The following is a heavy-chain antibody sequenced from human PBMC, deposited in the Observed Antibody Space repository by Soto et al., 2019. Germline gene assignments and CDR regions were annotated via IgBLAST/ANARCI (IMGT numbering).Heavy chain of an antibody. Sequence: EVQLLESGGGLVQPGGSLRLSCAASGFTFSRHAMSWVRQAPGKGLEWVSAISGSGDSAYHADSVKGRFTISRDNSTNTLYLQMNSLRAEDTALYYCAKAGGSTWDYGMDVWGQGTTVTVSS. V-gene: IGHV3-23*01. CDR2: ISGSGDSA. D-gene: IGHD2-15*01. J-gene: IGHJ6*02. CDR1: GFTFSRHA. CDR3: AKAGGSTWDYGMDV.